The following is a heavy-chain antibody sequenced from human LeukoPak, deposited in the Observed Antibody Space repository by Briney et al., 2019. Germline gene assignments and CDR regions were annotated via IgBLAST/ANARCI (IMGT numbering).Heavy chain of an antibody. V-gene: IGHV3-23*01. CDR3: ARRWSDAFDM. CDR2: ISGSGGST. D-gene: IGHD2-15*01. CDR1: GFTFNKCA. Sequence: GGSLRLSCAASGFTFNKCAMNWVRQAPGKGLEWVSAISGSGGSTYYADSVKGRFTVSRDNAKNLLYPQMNSLRAEDTAVYYCARRWSDAFDMWGQGTMVTVSS. J-gene: IGHJ3*02.